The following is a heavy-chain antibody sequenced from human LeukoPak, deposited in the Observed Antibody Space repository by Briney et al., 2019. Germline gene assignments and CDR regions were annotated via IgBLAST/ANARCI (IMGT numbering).Heavy chain of an antibody. D-gene: IGHD6-13*01. CDR2: TRSKANSYAT. CDR3: TRHQVPYSSSPQKVDNWFDP. V-gene: IGHV3-73*01. J-gene: IGHJ5*02. Sequence: GGSLRLSCAASGFTFSGSAMHWVRQASGKGLEWVGRTRSKANSYATAYAASVKGRFTISRDDSKNTAYLQMNSLKTEDTAVYYCTRHQVPYSSSPQKVDNWFDPWGQGTLVTVSS. CDR1: GFTFSGSA.